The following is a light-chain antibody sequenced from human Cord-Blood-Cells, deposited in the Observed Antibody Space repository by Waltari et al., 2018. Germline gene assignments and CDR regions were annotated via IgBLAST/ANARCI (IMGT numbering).Light chain of an antibody. CDR1: QSVSSSY. CDR2: GAS. J-gene: IGKJ2*01. Sequence: DIVLTQSPGALSLSPGESAPCYCRASQSVSSSYLAWYQQKPGQAPRLLIYGASSRATGIPDRFRGSGSGTDLTRTISRLEPDDLAVYYCEQYGSSPETFGQGTKLEI. V-gene: IGKV3-20*01. CDR3: EQYGSSPET.